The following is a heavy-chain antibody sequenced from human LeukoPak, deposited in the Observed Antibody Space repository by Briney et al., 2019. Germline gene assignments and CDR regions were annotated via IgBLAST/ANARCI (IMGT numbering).Heavy chain of an antibody. D-gene: IGHD6-13*01. CDR1: GFTFSSYG. V-gene: IGHV3-7*01. CDR2: INQDGNEK. Sequence: QSGGSLRLSCAASGFTFSSYGMHWVRQVPGKGLEWVANINQDGNEKYYVDSVKGRFTISRDNAKKSLYLQMNSLRVEDTAVYYCARTRYRSKNFDYWGQGTLVTVSS. CDR3: ARTRYRSKNFDY. J-gene: IGHJ4*02.